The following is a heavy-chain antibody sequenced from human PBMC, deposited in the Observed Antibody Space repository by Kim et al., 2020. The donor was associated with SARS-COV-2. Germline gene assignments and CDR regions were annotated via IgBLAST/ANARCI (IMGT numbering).Heavy chain of an antibody. V-gene: IGHV3-30*07. CDR3: ARPASYYGSGSPRLHYFDY. Sequence: GRFTISRDNSKNTLYLQMHSLRAEDTAVYYCARPASYYGSGSPRLHYFDYWGQGTLVTVSS. D-gene: IGHD3-10*01. J-gene: IGHJ4*02.